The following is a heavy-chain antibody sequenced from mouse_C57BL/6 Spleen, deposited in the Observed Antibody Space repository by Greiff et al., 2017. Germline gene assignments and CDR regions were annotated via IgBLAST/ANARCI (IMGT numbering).Heavy chain of an antibody. CDR3: ARRGYDGPPFAY. CDR1: GFTFSSYA. CDR2: ISDGGSYT. J-gene: IGHJ3*01. V-gene: IGHV5-4*01. Sequence: EVQGVESGGGLVKPGGSLKLSCAASGFTFSSYAMSWVRQTPEKRLEWVATISDGGSYTYYPDNVKGRFTISRDNAKNNLYLQMSHLKSEDTAMYYCARRGYDGPPFAYWGQGTLVTVSA. D-gene: IGHD2-3*01.